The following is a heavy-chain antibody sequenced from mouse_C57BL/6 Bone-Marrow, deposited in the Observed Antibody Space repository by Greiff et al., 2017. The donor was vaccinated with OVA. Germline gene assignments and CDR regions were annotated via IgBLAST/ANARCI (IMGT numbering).Heavy chain of an antibody. D-gene: IGHD3-2*02. V-gene: IGHV5-17*01. CDR1: GFTFSDYG. Sequence: DVMLVESGGGLVKPGGSLKLSCAASGFTFSDYGMHWVRQAPEKGLEWVAYISSGSSTIYYADTVKGRFTISRDNAKHTLFLQMTSLRSEDTAMYYCARRAQATFYAMDYWGQGTSVTVSS. J-gene: IGHJ4*01. CDR3: ARRAQATFYAMDY. CDR2: ISSGSSTI.